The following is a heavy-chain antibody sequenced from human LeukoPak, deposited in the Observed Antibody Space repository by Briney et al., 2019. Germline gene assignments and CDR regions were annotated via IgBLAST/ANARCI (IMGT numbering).Heavy chain of an antibody. V-gene: IGHV3-23*01. CDR3: AKQYFYDSSGNSYYPYYFDF. Sequence: GGSLRLSCAASGFTFSNYAMSWVRQAPGKGLEWVSAISGSGGSTYYADSVKGRFIISRDNSKNTVYLQMNSLRAEDTAVYYCAKQYFYDSSGNSYYPYYFDFWGQGTLVTVSS. D-gene: IGHD3-22*01. J-gene: IGHJ4*02. CDR2: ISGSGGST. CDR1: GFTFSNYA.